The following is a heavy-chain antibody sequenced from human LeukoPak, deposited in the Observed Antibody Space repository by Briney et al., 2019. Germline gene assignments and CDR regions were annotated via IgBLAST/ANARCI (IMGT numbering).Heavy chain of an antibody. J-gene: IGHJ4*02. Sequence: ASVKASCKASGYTFTSYAMHWVRQAPGQRLEWMGWINAGNGNTKYSQKFQGRVTITRDTSASTAYMELSSLRSEDTAVYYRARVYGNLQAYGYWGQGTLVTVSS. V-gene: IGHV1-3*01. CDR1: GYTFTSYA. CDR2: INAGNGNT. D-gene: IGHD4-11*01. CDR3: ARVYGNLQAYGY.